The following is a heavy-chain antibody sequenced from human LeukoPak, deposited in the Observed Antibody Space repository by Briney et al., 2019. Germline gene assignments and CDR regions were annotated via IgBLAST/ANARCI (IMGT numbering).Heavy chain of an antibody. Sequence: PSETLSLTCTVSGGSISSSGYYWGWIRQPPGKGLGWIGSIYYSGTTYYNPSLKSRVTISVDTSKNQFSLKLSSVTAADTALYYCAKHYMGSSYNHGLDCWGQGTLVTVSS. V-gene: IGHV4-39*01. D-gene: IGHD3-10*01. CDR1: GGSISSSGYY. J-gene: IGHJ4*02. CDR2: IYYSGTT. CDR3: AKHYMGSSYNHGLDC.